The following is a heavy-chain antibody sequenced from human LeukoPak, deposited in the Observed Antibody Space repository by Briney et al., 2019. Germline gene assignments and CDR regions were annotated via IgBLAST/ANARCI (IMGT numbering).Heavy chain of an antibody. CDR3: ASSLRYYDSSGYYYFDY. D-gene: IGHD3-22*01. CDR2: IYHSGST. J-gene: IGHJ4*02. Sequence: KTSETLSLTCAVSGYSISSGYYWGWIRQPPGKGLEWIGSIYHSGSTYYNPSLKSRVTISVDTSKNQFSLKLSSVTAADTAVYYGASSLRYYDSSGYYYFDYWGQGTLVTVSS. CDR1: GYSISSGYY. V-gene: IGHV4-38-2*01.